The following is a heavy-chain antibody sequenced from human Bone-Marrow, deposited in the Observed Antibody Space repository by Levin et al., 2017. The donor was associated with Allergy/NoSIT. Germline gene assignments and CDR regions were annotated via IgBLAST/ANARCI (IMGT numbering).Heavy chain of an antibody. CDR2: IIPSLGIP. CDR3: AKDPEIFGVGLDV. CDR1: GGTFSSYT. J-gene: IGHJ6*02. Sequence: GGSLRLSCKASGGTFSSYTVSWVRQAPGQGLEWMGRIIPSLGIPNYEQKFQGRITITADMSTTTAYMELSSLTSEDTAVYFCAKDPEIFGVGLDVWGQGTTVTVSS. D-gene: IGHD3-3*01. V-gene: IGHV1-69*04.